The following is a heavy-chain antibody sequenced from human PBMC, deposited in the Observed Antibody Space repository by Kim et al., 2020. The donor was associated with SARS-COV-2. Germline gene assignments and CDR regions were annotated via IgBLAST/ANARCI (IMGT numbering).Heavy chain of an antibody. J-gene: IGHJ3*02. V-gene: IGHV4-39*01. CDR3: ARLPPGYYDILTGFLSRGAFDI. Sequence: SETLSLTCTVSGGSISSSSYYWGWIRQPPGKGLEWIGSIYYSGSTYYNPSLKSRVTISVDTSKNQFSLKLSSVTAADTAVYYCARLPPGYYDILTGFLSRGAFDIWGQGTMVTVSS. CDR2: IYYSGST. D-gene: IGHD3-9*01. CDR1: GGSISSSSYY.